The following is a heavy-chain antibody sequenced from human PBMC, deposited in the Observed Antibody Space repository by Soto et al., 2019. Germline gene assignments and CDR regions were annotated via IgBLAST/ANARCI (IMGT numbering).Heavy chain of an antibody. CDR3: ARGRYGDY. D-gene: IGHD1-1*01. J-gene: IGHJ4*02. V-gene: IGHV1-18*01. CDR2: ISAHNGNT. CDR1: GYTFTSYG. Sequence: QVHLVQSGAEVKKPGASVKVSCKGSGYTFTSYGSTWVRQAPGQGLEWMGWISAHNGNTNYAQKLQGRVTVTRDTSASTAYMELRSLRSDVTAVCYCARGRYGDYWGQGALVTVSS.